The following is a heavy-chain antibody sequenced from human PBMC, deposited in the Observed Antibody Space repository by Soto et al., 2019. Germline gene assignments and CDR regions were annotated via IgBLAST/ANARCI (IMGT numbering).Heavy chain of an antibody. CDR2: MHYNGYT. Sequence: SETLSVRCTVAREYLSKYYSIWFRPPPGKGLEWIGYMHYNGYTSYNPSLRSRVTISVDTSKNQFSLKLTSVTVADTALYYCARQGFAATNGLVDVWGQGTTVTVSS. CDR1: REYLSKYY. J-gene: IGHJ6*02. V-gene: IGHV4-59*08. CDR3: ARQGFAATNGLVDV. D-gene: IGHD2-8*01.